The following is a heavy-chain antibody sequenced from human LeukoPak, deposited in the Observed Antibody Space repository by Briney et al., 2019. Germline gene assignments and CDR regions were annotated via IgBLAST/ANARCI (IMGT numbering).Heavy chain of an antibody. J-gene: IGHJ4*02. Sequence: GRSLRLSCAASGFSFSHYGMNWVRQAPGKGLERVAVISYDGSNKYYADSVKGRFTISRDNSKNTLYLQMNSLRAEDTAVYYCAKCLGSGWYASSDWGQGTLVTVSS. CDR1: GFSFSHYG. CDR2: ISYDGSNK. D-gene: IGHD6-13*01. V-gene: IGHV3-30*18. CDR3: AKCLGSGWYASSD.